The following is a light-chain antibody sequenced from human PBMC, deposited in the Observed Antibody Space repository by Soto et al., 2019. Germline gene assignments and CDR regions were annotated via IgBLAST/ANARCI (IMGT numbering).Light chain of an antibody. CDR1: SGDLGAFKY. J-gene: IGLJ1*01. Sequence: QSALTQPASVSGSPGQSITISCTGTSGDLGAFKYVSWYQQEPGNAPKLLIYEVSRRPSGISNRFSGSRSGNTASLTISGLQAEDETDYYCSSYTSANTLLFGTGTKLTVL. V-gene: IGLV2-14*01. CDR2: EVS. CDR3: SSYTSANTLL.